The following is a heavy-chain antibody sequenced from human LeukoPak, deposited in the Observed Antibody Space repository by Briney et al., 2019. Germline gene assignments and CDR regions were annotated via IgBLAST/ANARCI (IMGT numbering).Heavy chain of an antibody. J-gene: IGHJ5*02. CDR2: IYYSGST. CDR3: ARRRYYSSSWFTSRGPWFDP. D-gene: IGHD6-13*01. CDR1: GGSISSYY. Sequence: SETLSLTCTVSGGSISSYYWSWIRQPPGKGLEWIGYIYYSGSTNYNPSLKSRVTISVDTSKNQFSLKLSSVTAADTAVYYCARRRYYSSSWFTSRGPWFDPWGQGTLVTVSS. V-gene: IGHV4-59*12.